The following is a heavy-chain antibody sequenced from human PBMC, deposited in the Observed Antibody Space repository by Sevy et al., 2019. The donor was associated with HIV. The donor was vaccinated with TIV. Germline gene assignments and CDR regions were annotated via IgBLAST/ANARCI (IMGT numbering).Heavy chain of an antibody. V-gene: IGHV3-23*01. Sequence: GGSLRLSCAASGFTFSSYAMNWVRQAPGKGLEWVSAISGSGGSTYYADSVKGRFTISRDNSKNTLYLQMNSLRAEDTTVYYCAKGWMGYYGSGSEFDYWGQGTLVTVSS. J-gene: IGHJ4*02. CDR1: GFTFSSYA. CDR3: AKGWMGYYGSGSEFDY. D-gene: IGHD3-10*01. CDR2: ISGSGGST.